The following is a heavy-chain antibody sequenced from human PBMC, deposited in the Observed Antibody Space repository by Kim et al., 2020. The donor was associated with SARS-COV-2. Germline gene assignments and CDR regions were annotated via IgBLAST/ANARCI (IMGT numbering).Heavy chain of an antibody. CDR2: ISSSGSTI. V-gene: IGHV3-11*01. CDR3: SRLYYYDSSGYQPESGDY. D-gene: IGHD3-22*01. CDR1: GFTFSDYY. J-gene: IGHJ4*02. Sequence: GGSLRLSCAASGFTFSDYYMSWIRQAPGKGLEWVSYISSSGSTIYYADSVKGRFTISRDNAKNSLYLQMNSLRAEDTAVYYCSRLYYYDSSGYQPESGDYWGQGTLVTVSS.